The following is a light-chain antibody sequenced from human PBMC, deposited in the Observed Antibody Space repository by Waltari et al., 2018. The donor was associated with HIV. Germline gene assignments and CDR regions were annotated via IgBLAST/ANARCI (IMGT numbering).Light chain of an antibody. J-gene: IGKJ2*01. V-gene: IGKV4-1*01. CDR2: WGY. Sequence: LVLTHSRDSLVVSLGERPTIIFRSTRILLYRDTNKNYLARNRQKPGKPPKLIIYWGYTGESGVPDRLSGSGSGTDFAITMSNLQPEDVAVYYCKKYHSVPYTFGQGTRLEI. CDR1: RILLYRDTNKNY. CDR3: KKYHSVPYT.